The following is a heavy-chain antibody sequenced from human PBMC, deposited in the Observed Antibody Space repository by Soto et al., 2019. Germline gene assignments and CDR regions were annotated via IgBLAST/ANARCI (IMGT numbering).Heavy chain of an antibody. J-gene: IGHJ6*02. CDR3: AREETAWPLAYGLDV. D-gene: IGHD2-21*02. CDR1: GFTFSSYS. Sequence: GGSLRLSCAASGFTFSSYSMHWVRQAPGKGLEWVSSIGTRSDIYYADSVKGRFTISRDNAKNSLSLQMNSMTAEDTAVYYCAREETAWPLAYGLDVWGQGTTVTVSS. CDR2: IGTRSDI. V-gene: IGHV3-21*01.